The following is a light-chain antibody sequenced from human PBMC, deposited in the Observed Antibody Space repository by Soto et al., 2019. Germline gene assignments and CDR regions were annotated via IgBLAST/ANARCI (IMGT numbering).Light chain of an antibody. CDR3: CSYTTSATYV. J-gene: IGLJ1*01. CDR2: GVS. CDR1: SSDVGGFNS. Sequence: QSALTQPASVSGSPGQSITVSCTGTSSDVGGFNSVSWYQQHPGKVPKLIIYGVSDRPSGISIRFSGSKSGNTASLTISGLQAEDEADYYCCSYTTSATYVFGAGTKVTVL. V-gene: IGLV2-14*01.